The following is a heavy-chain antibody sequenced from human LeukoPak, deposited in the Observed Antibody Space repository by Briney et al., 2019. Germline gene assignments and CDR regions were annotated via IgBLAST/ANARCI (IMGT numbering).Heavy chain of an antibody. V-gene: IGHV4-34*01. CDR1: GGSFSGYY. J-gene: IGHJ4*02. CDR3: ARGGGRYCSGGSCHLDY. Sequence: PSETLSLTCAVYGGSFSGYYWSWIRQPPGKGLEWIGEINHSGSTNYNPPLKSRVTISVDTSKNQFSLKLSSVTAADTAVYYCARGGGRYCSGGSCHLDYWGQGTLVTVSS. CDR2: INHSGST. D-gene: IGHD2-15*01.